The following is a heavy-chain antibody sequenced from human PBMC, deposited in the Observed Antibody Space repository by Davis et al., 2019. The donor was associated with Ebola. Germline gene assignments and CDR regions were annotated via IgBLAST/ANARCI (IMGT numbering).Heavy chain of an antibody. J-gene: IGHJ6*02. CDR1: GFTFSSYS. D-gene: IGHD4-17*01. Sequence: GESLKISCAASGFTFSSYSMNWVRQAPGKGLEWVSYISSSSSSIYYADSVKGRFTISRDNAKNSLCLQMDSLRDEDTAMYYRAKEAVTTDYYYYGMDVWGQGTTVTVSS. CDR3: AKEAVTTDYYYYGMDV. CDR2: ISSSSSSI. V-gene: IGHV3-48*02.